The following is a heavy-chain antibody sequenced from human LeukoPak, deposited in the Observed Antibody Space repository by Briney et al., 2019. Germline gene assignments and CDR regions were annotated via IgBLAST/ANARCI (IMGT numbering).Heavy chain of an antibody. CDR2: IIPIFGTA. CDR1: GGTFSSYA. CDR3: ARARGIAAAGTSGYFDY. D-gene: IGHD6-13*01. J-gene: IGHJ4*02. V-gene: IGHV1-69*06. Sequence: SVKVSCKASGGTFSSYAISWVRQAPGQGLEWMGGIIPIFGTANYAQKFQGRVTITADKSTSTAYMELSSPRSEDTAVYYCARARGIAAAGTSGYFDYWGQGTLVTVSS.